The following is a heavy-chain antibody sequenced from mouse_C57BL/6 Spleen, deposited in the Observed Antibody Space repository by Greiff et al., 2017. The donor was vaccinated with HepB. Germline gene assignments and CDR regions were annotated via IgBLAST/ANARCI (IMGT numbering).Heavy chain of an antibody. CDR1: GYTFTSYW. J-gene: IGHJ2*01. CDR2: IDPSDSYT. D-gene: IGHD2-1*01. Sequence: VQLQQPGAELVKPGASVKLSCKASGYTFTSYWMQWVKQRPGQGLEWSGEIDPSDSYTNYNQKFKGKATLTVDTSSSTAYMQLSSRTSEDSAVYYCAKGLDGNYYWGQGTTLTVSS. V-gene: IGHV1-50*01. CDR3: AKGLDGNYY.